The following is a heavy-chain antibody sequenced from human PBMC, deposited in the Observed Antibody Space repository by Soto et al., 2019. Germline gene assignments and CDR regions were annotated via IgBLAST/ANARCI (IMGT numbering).Heavy chain of an antibody. CDR3: ARRTVNIRTFYSGLKTHCFDY. V-gene: IGHV4-39*01. J-gene: IGHJ4*02. D-gene: IGHD6-19*01. CDR1: GGSISSSSYY. Sequence: QLQLQESGPGLVKPSETLSLTCAVSGGSISSSSYYWGWIRQPPGKGLEWIGSIYYSGSTYYTPSLQSRVAISVDTSKNQFSLKQNSVTAADTAVYYCARRTVNIRTFYSGLKTHCFDYWGQGTLVTVSS. CDR2: IYYSGST.